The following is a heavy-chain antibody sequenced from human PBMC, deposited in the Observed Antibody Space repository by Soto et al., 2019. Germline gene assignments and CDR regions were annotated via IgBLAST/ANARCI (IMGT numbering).Heavy chain of an antibody. J-gene: IGHJ6*02. D-gene: IGHD3-10*01. Sequence: GGSLRLSCAASGFTFSGYAMSWVRQAPGKGLEWVSAISGSGGSTYYADSVKGRFTISRDNSKNTLYLQMNSLRAEDTAVYYCAKVLGAMVRGVTRDYYYGMDVWGQGTTVTVSS. CDR2: ISGSGGST. V-gene: IGHV3-23*01. CDR3: AKVLGAMVRGVTRDYYYGMDV. CDR1: GFTFSGYA.